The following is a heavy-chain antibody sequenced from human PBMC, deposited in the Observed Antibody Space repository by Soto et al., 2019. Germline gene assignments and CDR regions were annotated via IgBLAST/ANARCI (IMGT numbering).Heavy chain of an antibody. CDR3: ARGNMDV. Sequence: QVQLVESWGGVVQPGRSLRLSCAASGFTFNLFTFHWIRQAPGRGLEWVAVVSHIDDNKYYADSVKGRFTISRDNAKNTLYLQMNSLRPEDTALYYCARGNMDVWGRGTTVTVSS. J-gene: IGHJ6*02. CDR1: GFTFNLFT. V-gene: IGHV3-30-3*01. D-gene: IGHD1-1*01. CDR2: VSHIDDNK.